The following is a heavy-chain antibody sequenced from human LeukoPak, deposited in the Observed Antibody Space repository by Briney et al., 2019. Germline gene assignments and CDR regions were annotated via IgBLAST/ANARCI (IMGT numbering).Heavy chain of an antibody. CDR3: ARHLSSLVGTYHFDY. V-gene: IGHV5-51*01. Sequence: GESLKISCKGSGYSFTNEWIGWVRQMPGKGLEWMGIIHPGDSETRYSPSFQGQVIISADKSISTAYLQWSSLKASDTAMYYCARHLSSLVGTYHFDYWGQGTLVTVSS. D-gene: IGHD4-23*01. J-gene: IGHJ4*02. CDR1: GYSFTNEW. CDR2: IHPGDSET.